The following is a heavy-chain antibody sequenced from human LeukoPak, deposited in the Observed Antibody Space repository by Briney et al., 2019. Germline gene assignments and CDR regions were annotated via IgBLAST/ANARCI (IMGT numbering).Heavy chain of an antibody. CDR1: GFTFSSYG. J-gene: IGHJ4*02. Sequence: GGSLRLSCAASGFTFSSYGMLWVRQAPGKGLEWVALIWYDGSNKYYADSVKGRFTISRDNSKNTLYLQMNSLRAEDTAVYYCARDVEYFGPGSSYYGGVLDYWGQGILVTVSS. D-gene: IGHD3-10*01. CDR2: IWYDGSNK. V-gene: IGHV3-33*01. CDR3: ARDVEYFGPGSSYYGGVLDY.